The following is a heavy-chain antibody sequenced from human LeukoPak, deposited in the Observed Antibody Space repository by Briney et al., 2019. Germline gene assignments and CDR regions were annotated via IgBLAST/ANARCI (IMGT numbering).Heavy chain of an antibody. J-gene: IGHJ4*02. CDR3: ARLRLGELSFHAVIDY. CDR2: INHSGST. V-gene: IGHV4-34*01. D-gene: IGHD3-16*02. Sequence: PSETLSLTCAVYGGSFSGYYWSWIRQPPGKGLEWIGEINHSGSTNYNPSLKSRVTISVDTSKNQFSLKLSSVTAADTAVYYCARLRLGELSFHAVIDYWGQGTLVTVSS. CDR1: GGSFSGYY.